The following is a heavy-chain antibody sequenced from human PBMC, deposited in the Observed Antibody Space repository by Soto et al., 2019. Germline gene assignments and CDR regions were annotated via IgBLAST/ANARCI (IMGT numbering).Heavy chain of an antibody. CDR1: GFAFSGST. V-gene: IGHV3-73*02. J-gene: IGHJ6*02. CDR2: IRSKANSYAT. CDR3: FRENYFSYHGMDV. Sequence: EVQLVESGGGLVQPGGSLTLSCAGSGFAFSGSTIHWVRQASGKGLEWVGRIRSKANSYATAYAASVKGRFIISRDDSKTTAYLQMSSLKIEDPAVYYCFRENYFSYHGMDVWGQGTTVTVPS.